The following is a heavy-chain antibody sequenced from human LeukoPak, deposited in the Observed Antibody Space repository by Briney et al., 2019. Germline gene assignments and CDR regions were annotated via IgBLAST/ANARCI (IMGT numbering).Heavy chain of an antibody. CDR2: ISPYNGNT. Sequence: ASVKVSCKASGYSFTTSDISWVRQAPGQGLEWMAWISPYNGNTNYAQKLQGRVTMTTDTSTSTAYMEVRSLRSDDTAVYYCARDGHRRYHYDSSGREDAFDMWGQGTMVTVSS. CDR1: GYSFTTSD. D-gene: IGHD3-22*01. CDR3: ARDGHRRYHYDSSGREDAFDM. J-gene: IGHJ3*02. V-gene: IGHV1-18*01.